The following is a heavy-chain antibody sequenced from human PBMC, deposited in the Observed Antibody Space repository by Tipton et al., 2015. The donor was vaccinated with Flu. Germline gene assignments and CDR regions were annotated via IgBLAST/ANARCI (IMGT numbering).Heavy chain of an antibody. CDR1: GGSISSYY. CDR3: ARVSPRRVTAIVVVMLPEGYFDY. D-gene: IGHD3-22*01. CDR2: INHSGST. V-gene: IGHV4-34*01. J-gene: IGHJ4*02. Sequence: TLSLTCTVSGGSISSYYWSWIRQPPGKGLEWIGEINHSGSTHYSSSLKSRVTMSVDSSKNQFSLHLSSVTAADTAVYYCARVSPRRVTAIVVVMLPEGYFDYWGQGTLVIVSS.